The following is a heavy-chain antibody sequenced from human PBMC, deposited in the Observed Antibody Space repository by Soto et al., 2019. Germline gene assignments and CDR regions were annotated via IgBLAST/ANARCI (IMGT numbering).Heavy chain of an antibody. CDR3: AREDSIVIPAVSDF. CDR2: ISKSDYT. J-gene: IGHJ4*02. D-gene: IGHD2-2*01. V-gene: IGHV3-21*01. Sequence: AVGSLRLSCTVSGFAFSNYGINWVRQAPGKGLEWVSSISKSDYTYYSDSAKGRFTISRDNAKNSVSLQMNTLRVEDTAVYYCAREDSIVIPAVSDFWGQGTLVTVSS. CDR1: GFAFSNYG.